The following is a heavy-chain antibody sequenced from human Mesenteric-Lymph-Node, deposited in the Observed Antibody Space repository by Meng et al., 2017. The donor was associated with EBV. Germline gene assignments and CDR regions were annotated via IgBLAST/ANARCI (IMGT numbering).Heavy chain of an antibody. V-gene: IGHV4-34*01. CDR2: INHSGTT. J-gene: IGHJ4*02. CDR1: GESFSGYY. Sequence: QGAVPQWGSGMSQPSDILSLSCAVYGESFSGYYWSWIRQAPGKGLEWIGEINHSGTTNYHPSLESRVTISVDTSKNQLSLKLTSLTAADTAVYYCARLGNGHWGQGTLVTVSS. CDR3: ARLGNGH.